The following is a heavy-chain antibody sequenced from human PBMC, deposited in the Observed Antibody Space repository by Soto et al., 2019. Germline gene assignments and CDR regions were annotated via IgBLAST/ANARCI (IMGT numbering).Heavy chain of an antibody. Sequence: APVNGSCKAFGYSHSSYHSSWLRQAPGQGLEWMGWISAYNGNTNYAQKLQGRVTMTTDTSTSIAYMELSSLRSEDTAVYYCARADGVGFVGPWGQGTLVTVSS. CDR2: ISAYNGNT. V-gene: IGHV1-18*01. D-gene: IGHD2-2*01. CDR1: GYSHSSYH. J-gene: IGHJ5*02. CDR3: ARADGVGFVGP.